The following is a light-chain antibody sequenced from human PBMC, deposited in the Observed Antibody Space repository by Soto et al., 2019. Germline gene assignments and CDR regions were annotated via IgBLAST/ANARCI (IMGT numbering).Light chain of an antibody. V-gene: IGKV3-11*01. Sequence: EIVLTQSPATLSLSPGERATLSCRASQSVSSYLAWYQQKPGQAPRLLIYDASNRATGISARFNGSGSGTDFTPTISSLEPEDFAVYYCQQRSKWPPEVTFGQGTRLEIK. CDR1: QSVSSY. CDR3: QQRSKWPPEVT. CDR2: DAS. J-gene: IGKJ5*01.